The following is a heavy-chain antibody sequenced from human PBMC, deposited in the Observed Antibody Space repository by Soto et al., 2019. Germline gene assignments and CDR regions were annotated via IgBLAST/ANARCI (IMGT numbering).Heavy chain of an antibody. CDR1: GFMFSAYA. Sequence: GGSLRLSCTASGFMFSAYAMLWVRQAPGKGLEWVAAMSYDGTNTYYADSVKGRFTISRDNSKNTLFLQMSSLTADDSAVYYCARDPSPYTSGWYGIDFWGLGTLVAVSS. CDR2: MSYDGTNT. V-gene: IGHV3-30-3*01. J-gene: IGHJ4*01. CDR3: ARDPSPYTSGWYGIDF. D-gene: IGHD6-19*01.